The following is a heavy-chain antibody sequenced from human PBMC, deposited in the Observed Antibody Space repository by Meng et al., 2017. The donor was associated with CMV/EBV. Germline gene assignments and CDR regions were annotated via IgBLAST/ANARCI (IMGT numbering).Heavy chain of an antibody. V-gene: IGHV3-11*04. D-gene: IGHD3-10*01. CDR3: ARDRGFGELGGYYYYGMDV. CDR1: GFTFSAYY. Sequence: GGSLRLSCAASGFTFSAYYMSWIRQAPGKGLEWVSYISSSGSTIYYADSVKGRFTISRDNAKNSLYLQMNSLRAEDTAVYYCARDRGFGELGGYYYYGMDVWGQGTTVTVSS. CDR2: ISSSGSTI. J-gene: IGHJ6*02.